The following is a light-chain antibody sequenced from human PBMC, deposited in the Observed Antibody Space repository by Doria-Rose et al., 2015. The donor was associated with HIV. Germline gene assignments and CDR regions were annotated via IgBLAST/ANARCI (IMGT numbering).Light chain of an antibody. CDR1: QSVGSY. Sequence: ATLSLSPGARATLSCRASQSVGSYLAWYQQRPGQTPRLLIYDTANRATGLPARFSGSGSGTDFTLTISSLEPEDFALYYCQQRDNWPPEFTFGPGTKVDI. J-gene: IGKJ3*01. CDR2: DTA. CDR3: QQRDNWPPEFT. V-gene: IGKV3-11*01.